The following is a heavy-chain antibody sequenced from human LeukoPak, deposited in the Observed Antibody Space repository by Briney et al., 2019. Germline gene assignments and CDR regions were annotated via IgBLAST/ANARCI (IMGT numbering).Heavy chain of an antibody. V-gene: IGHV3-33*01. J-gene: IGHJ4*02. D-gene: IGHD1-14*01. CDR1: GFTFSSYG. CDR2: IWYDGSNK. CDR3: ARESKGAGLTTDY. Sequence: GGSLRLSCAASGFTFSSYGMHWVRQAPGKGLEWVAVIWYDGSNKYYAGSVKGRFTISRDNSKNTLYLQMNSLRAEDTAVYYCARESKGAGLTTDYWGQGTLVTVSS.